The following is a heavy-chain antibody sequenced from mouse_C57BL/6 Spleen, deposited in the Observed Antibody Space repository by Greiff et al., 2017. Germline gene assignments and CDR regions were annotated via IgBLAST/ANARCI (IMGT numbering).Heavy chain of an antibody. CDR2: IYPRSGNT. V-gene: IGHV1-81*01. CDR1: GYTFTSYG. D-gene: IGHD1-1*01. Sequence: QVQLQQSGAELARPGASVKLSCKASGYTFTSYGISWVKQRTGQGLEWIGEIYPRSGNTYYNEKFKSKATLTADKSSSTAYMELRSLTSEDSAVYFCARNYGSSPYYAMDYWGQGTSVTVSS. CDR3: ARNYGSSPYYAMDY. J-gene: IGHJ4*01.